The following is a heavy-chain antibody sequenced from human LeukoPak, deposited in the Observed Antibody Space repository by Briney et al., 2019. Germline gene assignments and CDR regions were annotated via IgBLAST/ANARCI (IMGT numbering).Heavy chain of an antibody. V-gene: IGHV3-48*01. Sequence: PGGSLRLSCAASGFTFDDYTMHWVRQAPGKGLEWVAYITGSSTSIYYAHSVKGRFTISRDNAKHTLYLQMNSLRAEDTAVYYCAREPTYTSSWYTTCDYWGQGTLVTVSS. CDR3: AREPTYTSSWYTTCDY. CDR1: GFTFDDYT. CDR2: ITGSSTSI. J-gene: IGHJ4*02. D-gene: IGHD6-13*01.